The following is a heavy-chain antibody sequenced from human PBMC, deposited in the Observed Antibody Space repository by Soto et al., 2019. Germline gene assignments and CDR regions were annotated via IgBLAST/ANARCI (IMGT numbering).Heavy chain of an antibody. V-gene: IGHV5-10-1*01. CDR3: ARQIYDSDTGPNFQYYFDS. J-gene: IGHJ4*02. D-gene: IGHD3-22*01. CDR2: IDPSDSQT. Sequence: GESLKISCKGSGYSFAGYWITWVRQKPGKGPEWMGRIDPSDSQTYYSPSFRGHVTISVTKSITTVFLQWSSLRASDTAMYYCARQIYDSDTGPNFQYYFDSWGQGTPVTVS. CDR1: GYSFAGYW.